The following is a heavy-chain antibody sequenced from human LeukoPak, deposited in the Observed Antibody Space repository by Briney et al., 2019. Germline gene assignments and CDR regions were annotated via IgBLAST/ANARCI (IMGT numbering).Heavy chain of an antibody. V-gene: IGHV3-53*01. J-gene: IGHJ4*02. CDR3: ARARSSGWTGSDYFDY. CDR1: GFTFSSYW. D-gene: IGHD6-19*01. CDR2: IYSGGST. Sequence: QPGGSLRLSCAASGFTFSSYWMHWVRQAPGKGLEWVSVIYSGGSTYYADSVKGRFTISRDNSKNTLYLQMNSLRAEDTAVYYCARARSSGWTGSDYFDYWGQGTLVTVSS.